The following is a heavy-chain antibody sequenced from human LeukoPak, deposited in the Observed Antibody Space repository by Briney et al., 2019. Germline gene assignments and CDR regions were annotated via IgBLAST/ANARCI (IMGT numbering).Heavy chain of an antibody. CDR1: GGSFSGYY. D-gene: IGHD6-13*01. CDR3: ARGRGDSSSSYYFDY. CDR2: INHSGST. Sequence: SETLSLTCAVYGGSFSGYYWSWIRQPPGKGLEWIGEINHSGSTNYNPSLKSRVTISVDTSKNQFSLKLGSVTAADAAVYYCARGRGDSSSSYYFDYWGQGTLVTVSS. J-gene: IGHJ4*02. V-gene: IGHV4-34*01.